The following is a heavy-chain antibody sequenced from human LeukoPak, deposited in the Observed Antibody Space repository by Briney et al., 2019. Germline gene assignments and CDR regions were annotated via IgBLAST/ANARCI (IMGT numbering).Heavy chain of an antibody. J-gene: IGHJ6*03. D-gene: IGHD2-2*01. Sequence: SETLSLTCTVSGGSISGYYWSWIRQPPGKGLEWIGEINHSGSTNYNPSLKSRVTISVDTSKNQFSLKLSSVTAADTAVYYCARWPTRRYYYYYMDVWGKGTTVTVSS. CDR1: GGSISGYY. CDR3: ARWPTRRYYYYYMDV. V-gene: IGHV4-34*01. CDR2: INHSGST.